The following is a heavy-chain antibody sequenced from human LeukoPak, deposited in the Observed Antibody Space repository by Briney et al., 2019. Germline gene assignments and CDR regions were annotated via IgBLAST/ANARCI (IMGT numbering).Heavy chain of an antibody. J-gene: IGHJ4*02. D-gene: IGHD4-17*01. V-gene: IGHV3-7*03. Sequence: PGGSLRLSCAASGFTFGSYWMSWARQAPGKGLEWVANIKQDESEKYYVDSVKGRFSISRDNARNSLYLQINSLRAEDTAVYHCARGNDYGDHVGIYFDSWGQGTLVTVSS. CDR2: IKQDESEK. CDR3: ARGNDYGDHVGIYFDS. CDR1: GFTFGSYW.